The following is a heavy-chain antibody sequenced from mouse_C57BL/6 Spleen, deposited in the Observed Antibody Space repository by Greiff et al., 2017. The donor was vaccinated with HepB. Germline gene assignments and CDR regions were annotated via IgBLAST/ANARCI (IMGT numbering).Heavy chain of an antibody. J-gene: IGHJ1*03. CDR3: ARGPSYYGRSYWYFDV. D-gene: IGHD1-1*01. CDR1: GFTFSDYG. CDR2: ISSGSSTI. V-gene: IGHV5-17*01. Sequence: EVQLVESGGGLVKPGGSLKLSCAASGFTFSDYGMHWVRQAPEKGLEWVAYISSGSSTIYYADTVKGRFTISRDNAKNTLFLQMTSLRSEDTAMYYCARGPSYYGRSYWYFDVWGTGTTVTVSS.